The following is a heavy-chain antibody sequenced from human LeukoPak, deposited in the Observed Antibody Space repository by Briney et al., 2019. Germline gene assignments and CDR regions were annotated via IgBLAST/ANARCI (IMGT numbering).Heavy chain of an antibody. CDR3: AKSSYYDASGYYREYYFDY. CDR2: ISGSGGST. V-gene: IGHV3-23*01. J-gene: IGHJ4*02. Sequence: GGSLRLSCSASGFSFNNYAMSWVRQAPGKGLEWVSSISGSGGSTHYADSVKGRFTISRDKTKNTLYLQMNSLRAEDTAVYYCAKSSYYDASGYYREYYFDYWGQGTLVTVSS. D-gene: IGHD3-22*01. CDR1: GFSFNNYA.